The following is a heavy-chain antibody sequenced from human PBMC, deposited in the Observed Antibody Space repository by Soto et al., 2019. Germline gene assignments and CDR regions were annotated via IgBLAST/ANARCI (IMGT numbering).Heavy chain of an antibody. CDR2: IYYSGST. J-gene: IGHJ6*03. CDR3: ASLDKYGSGYYYYYMDV. D-gene: IGHD3-10*01. CDR1: GGSISSYY. Sequence: SETLSLTCTVSGGSISSYYWSWIRQPPGKGLEWIGYIYYSGSTNYNPSLKSRVTISVDTSKNQFSLKLSSVTAADTAVYYCASLDKYGSGYYYYYMDVWGKGTTVTVSS. V-gene: IGHV4-59*08.